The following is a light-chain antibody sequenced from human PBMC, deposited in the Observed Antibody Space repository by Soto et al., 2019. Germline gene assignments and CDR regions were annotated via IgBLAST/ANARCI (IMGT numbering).Light chain of an antibody. V-gene: IGKV1-39*01. CDR3: QQSYSIPKT. Sequence: DIQMTQSPSSLSASVGDRVNITCRTSQSISYYLNWYQQKPGKAPNLLIYAASSLQSGVPSRFSGSRSGTDFTLTISSLQHEDFGTYYCQQSYSIPKTFGPGTRVYIK. CDR2: AAS. J-gene: IGKJ3*01. CDR1: QSISYY.